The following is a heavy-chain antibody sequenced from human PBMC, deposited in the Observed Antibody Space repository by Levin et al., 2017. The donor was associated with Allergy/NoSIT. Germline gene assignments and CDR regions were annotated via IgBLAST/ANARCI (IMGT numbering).Heavy chain of an antibody. J-gene: IGHJ6*03. Sequence: SETLSLTCAVYGGSFSGYYWSWIRQPPGKGLEWIGEINHSGSTNYNPSLKSRVTISVDTSKNQFSLKLSSVTAADTAVYYCARDRLLWYSSSSVYDYYMDVWGKGTTVTVSS. CDR2: INHSGST. D-gene: IGHD6-6*01. V-gene: IGHV4-34*01. CDR1: GGSFSGYY. CDR3: ARDRLLWYSSSSVYDYYMDV.